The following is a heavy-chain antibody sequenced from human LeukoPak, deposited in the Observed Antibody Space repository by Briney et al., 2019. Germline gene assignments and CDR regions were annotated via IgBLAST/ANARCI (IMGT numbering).Heavy chain of an antibody. CDR2: INPNNGGT. V-gene: IGHV1-2*02. CDR1: GYTFTGYY. CDR3: ARAISVELLGAFDI. J-gene: IGHJ3*02. D-gene: IGHD1-26*01. Sequence: ALVKVSCKASGYTFTGYYMHWVRQAPGQGLEWMGWINPNNGGTNFAQNFQGRVTMTRDTSISTAYMELSRLRSDDTAVYYCARAISVELLGAFDIWGQGTMVTVSS.